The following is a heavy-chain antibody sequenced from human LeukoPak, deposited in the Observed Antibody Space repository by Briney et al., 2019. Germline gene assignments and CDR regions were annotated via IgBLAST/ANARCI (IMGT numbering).Heavy chain of an antibody. CDR1: GFTFSNAW. Sequence: GSLRLSYAASGFTFSNAWMSWVRQAPGKGLEWVGRIKSKTDGGTTDYAAPVKDRFTISRDDSKNTLYLQMNSLKTEDTAVYYCTTGGSVAVAGTRAFDYWGQGTLVTVSS. J-gene: IGHJ4*02. V-gene: IGHV3-15*01. CDR3: TTGGSVAVAGTRAFDY. D-gene: IGHD6-19*01. CDR2: IKSKTDGGTT.